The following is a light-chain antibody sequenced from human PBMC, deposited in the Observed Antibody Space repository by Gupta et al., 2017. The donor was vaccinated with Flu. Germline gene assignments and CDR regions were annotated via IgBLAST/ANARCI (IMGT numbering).Light chain of an antibody. Sequence: EIQITPSPSSLSASVGDRVTITCRASQSISNYLDWYQQRPGKAPKLLIYAASRVKGGVPSRFSGSGCGTDFTLTISSRQPEDFATYYCQHRDRTPFTFGRGTKVEIK. V-gene: IGKV1-39*01. CDR2: AAS. J-gene: IGKJ4*01. CDR1: QSISNY. CDR3: QHRDRTPFT.